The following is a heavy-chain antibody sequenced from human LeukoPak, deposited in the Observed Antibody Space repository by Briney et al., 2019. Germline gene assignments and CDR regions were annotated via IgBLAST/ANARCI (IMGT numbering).Heavy chain of an antibody. Sequence: GGSLKLSCAASGFTFSGSAMHWVRQASGKGLEWVGRIRSKANSYATAYAASVKGRFTISRDDSKNTAYLQMNSLKTEDTAVYYCAKARHYYDSSGYYGVSYYYGMDVWGQGTTVTVSS. CDR1: GFTFSGSA. J-gene: IGHJ6*02. V-gene: IGHV3-73*01. CDR2: IRSKANSYAT. D-gene: IGHD3-22*01. CDR3: AKARHYYDSSGYYGVSYYYGMDV.